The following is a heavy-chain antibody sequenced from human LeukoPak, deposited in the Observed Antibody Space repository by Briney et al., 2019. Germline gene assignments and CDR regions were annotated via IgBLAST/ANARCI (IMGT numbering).Heavy chain of an antibody. J-gene: IGHJ4*02. CDR2: IKPDGSEK. Sequence: PGGSLRLSCAASGFTFSDYWMSWVRQAPGKGLEWVAKIKPDGSEKLYVDSVKGRFVISRDNAKNSLHLQLSSLRAEDTAVYYCVTYFCTSSICYLFDSWGQGTLVTVSS. CDR3: VTYFCTSSICYLFDS. V-gene: IGHV3-7*01. D-gene: IGHD2-8*01. CDR1: GFTFSDYW.